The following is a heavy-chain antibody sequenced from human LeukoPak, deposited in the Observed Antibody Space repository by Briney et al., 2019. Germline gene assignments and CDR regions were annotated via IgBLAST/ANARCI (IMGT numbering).Heavy chain of an antibody. V-gene: IGHV3-23*01. J-gene: IGHJ5*02. CDR1: GFTFSSYA. D-gene: IGHD2-2*01. CDR3: AKDSGVVPAAMPWFDP. CDR2: ISGSGGST. Sequence: GGSLRLSCAASGFTFSSYAMSWVRQAPGKGLEWVSAISGSGGSTYYADSVKGRFTISRDNSKNTPYLQMNSLRAEDTAVYYCAKDSGVVPAAMPWFDPWGQGTLVTVSS.